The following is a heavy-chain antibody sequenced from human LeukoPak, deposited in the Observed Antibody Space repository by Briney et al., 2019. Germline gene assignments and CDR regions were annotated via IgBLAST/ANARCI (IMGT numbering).Heavy chain of an antibody. D-gene: IGHD3-22*01. J-gene: IGHJ4*02. CDR2: IYYSGST. CDR1: GGSISSYY. Sequence: SETLSLTCTVSGGSISSYYWSWIRQPPGKGLEWIGYIYYSGSTNYNPSLKGRVTISVDTSKNQFSLKLSSVTAADTAVYYCARESDDSSGYYYRLFDYWGQGTLVTVSS. CDR3: ARESDDSSGYYYRLFDY. V-gene: IGHV4-59*01.